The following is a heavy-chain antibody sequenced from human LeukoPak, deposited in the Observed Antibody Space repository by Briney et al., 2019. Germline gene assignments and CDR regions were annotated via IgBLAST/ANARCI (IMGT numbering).Heavy chain of an antibody. D-gene: IGHD4-23*01. CDR1: GFTFSSYS. Sequence: GGSLRLSCAASGFTFSSYSMNWVRQAQGKGLEWVSSISSSSSYIYYGDSVKGRFTISRDNAKNSLYLQMNSLRTGDTAVYYCARGGTVVTHAFDIWGQGTMVIVSS. J-gene: IGHJ3*02. V-gene: IGHV3-21*01. CDR2: ISSSSSYI. CDR3: ARGGTVVTHAFDI.